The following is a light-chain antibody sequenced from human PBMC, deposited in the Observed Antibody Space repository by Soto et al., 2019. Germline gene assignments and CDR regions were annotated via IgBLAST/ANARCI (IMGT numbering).Light chain of an antibody. V-gene: IGKV1-27*01. CDR1: QDIRNF. Sequence: DIQMTQSPTSLSASVGDRVTITCRARQDIRNFVAWYQQKPGKAPKLLIYAASTLQSGVPSRFSGSGSGTDFTLTINSLQPHDVATFSCQKYRSLPVFGPMTKVEIK. CDR2: AAS. CDR3: QKYRSLPV. J-gene: IGKJ3*01.